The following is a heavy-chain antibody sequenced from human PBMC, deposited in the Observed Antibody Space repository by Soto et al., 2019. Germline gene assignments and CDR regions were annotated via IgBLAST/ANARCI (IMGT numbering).Heavy chain of an antibody. CDR3: ARAARDGDYQRHFDY. Sequence: EVHLVESGGSVVRPGGSLRLSCAASGFTFDDYALSWVRQGPGKGLEWVSHITWNGDSTTYAESVRGRFTISRDNSKNSLSLQLNSLRAEDTVLYDCARAARDGDYQRHFDYWGQGTLVAFSS. D-gene: IGHD4-17*01. CDR2: ITWNGDST. V-gene: IGHV3-20*01. J-gene: IGHJ4*02. CDR1: GFTFDDYA.